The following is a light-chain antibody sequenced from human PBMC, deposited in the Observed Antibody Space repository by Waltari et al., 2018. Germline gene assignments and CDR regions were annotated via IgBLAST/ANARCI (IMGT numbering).Light chain of an antibody. CDR1: QSVSSNY. V-gene: IGKV3-20*01. CDR2: GSS. CDR3: QQYGRSWNT. Sequence: EIVLTQSPGTLSLSPGERATLSCRASQSVSSNYLAWYQQRPGQAPRLLIHGSSSRATGIPDRFSGSGSGTDFTLTISRLEPEDFAVYYCQQYGRSWNT. J-gene: IGKJ2*01.